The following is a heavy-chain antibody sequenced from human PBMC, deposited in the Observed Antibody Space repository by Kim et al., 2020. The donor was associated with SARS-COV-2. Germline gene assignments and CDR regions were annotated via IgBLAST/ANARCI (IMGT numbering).Heavy chain of an antibody. J-gene: IGHJ1*01. CDR3: ARAPYDSSGYYFRY. V-gene: IGHV4-31*02. Sequence: NPSLRSRVTISVDPSKNQFSLKLSSVTAADTAVYYCARAPYDSSGYYFRYWGQGTLVTVSS. D-gene: IGHD3-22*01.